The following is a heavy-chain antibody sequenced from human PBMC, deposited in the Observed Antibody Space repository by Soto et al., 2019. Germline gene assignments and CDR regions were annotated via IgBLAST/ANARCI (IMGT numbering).Heavy chain of an antibody. J-gene: IGHJ4*02. V-gene: IGHV1-69*01. CDR2: LVPQFGTP. Sequence: QVQLVQSGAEVKKPGSSVKVSCLASRGTFNRYAINWVRQAPGHGLEWLGALVPQFGTPNYAQKFQDRVTIVADEATITTSMELSGLTSDDTAVYYCARQNRDTPMVPFDVWGQGSLVTVSS. D-gene: IGHD5-18*01. CDR1: RGTFNRYA. CDR3: ARQNRDTPMVPFDV.